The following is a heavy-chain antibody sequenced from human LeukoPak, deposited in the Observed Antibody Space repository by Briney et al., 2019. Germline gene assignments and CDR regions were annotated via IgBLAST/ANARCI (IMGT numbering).Heavy chain of an antibody. CDR3: AREIAGPYCSSTSCYTPSDYYYGMDV. CDR1: GYTFTGYY. J-gene: IGHJ6*02. D-gene: IGHD2-2*02. Sequence: ASVKVSCKASGYTFTGYYMHWVRQAPGQGLEWMGRINPNSGGTNYAQKFQGRVTMTRDTSISTAYMELSRLRSDDTAVYYCAREIAGPYCSSTSCYTPSDYYYGMDVWGQGTTVTVSS. CDR2: INPNSGGT. V-gene: IGHV1-2*06.